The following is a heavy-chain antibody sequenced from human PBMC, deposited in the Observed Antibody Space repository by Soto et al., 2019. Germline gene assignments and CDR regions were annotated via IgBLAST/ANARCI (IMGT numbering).Heavy chain of an antibody. CDR2: TRNKANSYTT. D-gene: IGHD2-15*01. CDR1: GFTFSDHY. Sequence: GGSLRLSCAASGFTFSDHYMDWVRQAPGKGLEWVGRTRNKANSYTTEYAASVKGRFTISRDDSKNSLYLQMNSLKTEDTAVYYCARDSSSCRGGFCYSDYWGQGTLVTVSS. CDR3: ARDSSSCRGGFCYSDY. J-gene: IGHJ4*02. V-gene: IGHV3-72*01.